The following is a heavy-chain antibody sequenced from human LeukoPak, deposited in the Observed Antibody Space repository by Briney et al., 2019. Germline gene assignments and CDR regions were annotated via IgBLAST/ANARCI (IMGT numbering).Heavy chain of an antibody. Sequence: PGGSLRLSCAASGFTFSSYSMNWVRQAPGKGLEWASSISTSSSYLYYADSVKGRSTISRDDAKNSLYLQMNSLRAEDTAVYYCARDLGQWSGSYSPNFDYWGQGTLVTVPS. V-gene: IGHV3-21*01. J-gene: IGHJ4*02. D-gene: IGHD3-3*01. CDR1: GFTFSSYS. CDR2: ISTSSSYL. CDR3: ARDLGQWSGSYSPNFDY.